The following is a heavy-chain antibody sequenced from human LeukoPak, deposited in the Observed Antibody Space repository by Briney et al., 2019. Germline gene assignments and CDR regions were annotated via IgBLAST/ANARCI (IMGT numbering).Heavy chain of an antibody. D-gene: IGHD6-19*01. CDR3: ARASSGWYLSYFDY. J-gene: IGHJ4*02. Sequence: SVKVSCKASGGTFNSYAINWLRQAPGQGLEWMGGIIPRLGTTKYIEKFQGRVTITTDESTTTAYMELRSLRSDDTAVYYCARASSGWYLSYFDYWGQGTLVTVSS. V-gene: IGHV1-69*05. CDR1: GGTFNSYA. CDR2: IIPRLGTT.